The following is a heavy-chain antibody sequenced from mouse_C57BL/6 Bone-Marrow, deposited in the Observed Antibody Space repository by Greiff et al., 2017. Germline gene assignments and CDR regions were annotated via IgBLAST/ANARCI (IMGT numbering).Heavy chain of an antibody. CDR2: IYPGSGST. J-gene: IGHJ4*01. CDR3: ARRDYGSSLYAMDY. CDR1: GYTFTSYW. Sequence: QVQLQQSGAELVKPGASVKMSCKASGYTFTSYWITWVKQRPGQGLEWIGDIYPGSGSTNYNEKFKSKATLTVDTSSSTAYMQLSSLTSEDSAVYYCARRDYGSSLYAMDYWGQGTSVTVSS. D-gene: IGHD1-1*01. V-gene: IGHV1-55*01.